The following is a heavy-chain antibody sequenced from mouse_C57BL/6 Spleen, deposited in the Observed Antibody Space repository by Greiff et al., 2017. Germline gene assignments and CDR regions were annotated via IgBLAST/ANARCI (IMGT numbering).Heavy chain of an antibody. J-gene: IGHJ3*01. D-gene: IGHD1-1*01. CDR3: TTPIYSYGSSYDY. CDR2: IGPENGDT. CDR1: GFNIKDDY. Sequence: VQLQQSGAELVRPGASVKLSCTASGFNIKDDYMHWVQQRPEQGLAWIGWIGPENGDTEYASKFQGKATITADTSSNTAYLQLSSLTSEDTAVYYCTTPIYSYGSSYDYGGQGTLVTVSA. V-gene: IGHV14-4*01.